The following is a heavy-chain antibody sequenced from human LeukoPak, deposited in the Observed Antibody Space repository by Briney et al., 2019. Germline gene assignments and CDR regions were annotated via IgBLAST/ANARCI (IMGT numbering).Heavy chain of an antibody. J-gene: IGHJ4*02. CDR3: ARMVRGEYYFDY. CDR1: GFTFSSYS. D-gene: IGHD3-10*01. V-gene: IGHV3-21*01. Sequence: GGSLTLSCAASGFTFSSYSMNWVRQAPGKGLEWVSSISSSSSYIYYADSVKGRFTISRDNAKNSLYLQMNSLRAEDTAVYYCARMVRGEYYFDYWGQGTLVTVSS. CDR2: ISSSSSYI.